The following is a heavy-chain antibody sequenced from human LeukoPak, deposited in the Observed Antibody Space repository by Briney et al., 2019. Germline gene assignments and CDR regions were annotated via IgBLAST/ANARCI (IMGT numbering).Heavy chain of an antibody. CDR1: GFTFSSYA. Sequence: GGSLRLSCAASGFTFSSYAMSWVRQAPGKGLEWVSYISSDSSPIYYADSVQGRFTISRDNAESSLYLQMNSLRDEDTAVYYCARDRVYAFDIWGQGTMVTVSS. D-gene: IGHD3-10*01. V-gene: IGHV3-48*02. CDR3: ARDRVYAFDI. CDR2: ISSDSSPI. J-gene: IGHJ3*02.